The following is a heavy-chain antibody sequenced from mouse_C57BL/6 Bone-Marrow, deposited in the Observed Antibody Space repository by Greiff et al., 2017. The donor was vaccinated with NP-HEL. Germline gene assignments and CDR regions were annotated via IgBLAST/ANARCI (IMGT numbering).Heavy chain of an antibody. Sequence: EVKLMESGPGLVKPSQSLSLTCSVTGYSITSCYYWNWIRQFPGNKPEWMGNISYDGSNNYNPTLKNRIPITRATSKNQFFLKLNSVPNEASATSFCARETDITTVVAPYYAMDYWGQGTSVTVSS. J-gene: IGHJ4*01. CDR2: ISYDGSN. CDR3: ARETDITTVVAPYYAMDY. CDR1: GYSITSCYY. D-gene: IGHD1-1*01. V-gene: IGHV3-6*01.